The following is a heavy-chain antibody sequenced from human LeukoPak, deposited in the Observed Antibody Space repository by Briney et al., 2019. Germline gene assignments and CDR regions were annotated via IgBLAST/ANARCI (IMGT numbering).Heavy chain of an antibody. V-gene: IGHV3-30*02. Sequence: PGGSLRLSCAASGFTFSSYGMHWVRQAPGKGLEWVAFIRYDGSNKYYADSVKGRFTISRDNSKNTLYLQMNSLRAEDTAVYYCAKHPVGATTSFDYWAREPWSPSPQ. CDR3: AKHPVGATTSFDY. CDR2: IRYDGSNK. CDR1: GFTFSSYG. D-gene: IGHD1-26*01. J-gene: IGHJ4*02.